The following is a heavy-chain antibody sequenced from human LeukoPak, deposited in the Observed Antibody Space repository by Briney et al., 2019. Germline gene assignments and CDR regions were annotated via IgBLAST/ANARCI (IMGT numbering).Heavy chain of an antibody. D-gene: IGHD1-7*01. Sequence: PGGSLRLSCAASGFTFCVYWMHCVRHVPGEGLVWGSHIDRGGSGTTYADSVKSRFTISRDNAKNTLYLQMNRLRAQDTVLCYCAREVWRGDNWKYGRGWFDPWGQGTLVTVSS. V-gene: IGHV3-74*03. CDR2: IDRGGSGT. CDR1: GFTFCVYW. CDR3: AREVWRGDNWKYGRGWFDP. J-gene: IGHJ5*01.